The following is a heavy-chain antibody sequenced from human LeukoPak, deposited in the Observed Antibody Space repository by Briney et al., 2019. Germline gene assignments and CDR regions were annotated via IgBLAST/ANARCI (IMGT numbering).Heavy chain of an antibody. D-gene: IGHD3-10*01. CDR3: AKITVRGVIIGHFDY. J-gene: IGHJ4*02. Sequence: GSLRLSCAASGFTFSSYAMSWVRQAPGKGLEWVSAISGSGGNTYYADSVKGRFTISRDNSKNRLYLQMNSLRAEDTAVHYGAKITVRGVIIGHFDYWGQGTLVTVSS. CDR1: GFTFSSYA. CDR2: ISGSGGNT. V-gene: IGHV3-23*01.